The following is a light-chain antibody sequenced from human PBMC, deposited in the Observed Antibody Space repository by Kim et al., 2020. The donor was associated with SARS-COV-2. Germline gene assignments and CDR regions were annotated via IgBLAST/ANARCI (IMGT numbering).Light chain of an antibody. V-gene: IGLV2-18*02. CDR2: EVS. J-gene: IGLJ1*01. CDR1: SSDFGRYNR. CDR3: SSYTTSNTFV. Sequence: QSALTQPPSVSGSPGQSVTISCTGTSSDFGRYNRVSWYQQPPGTAPKLIIYEVSNRPSGVLDRFSGSKSGNTASLTISGLQAEDEADYFCSSYTTSNTFVFGTGTKVTVL.